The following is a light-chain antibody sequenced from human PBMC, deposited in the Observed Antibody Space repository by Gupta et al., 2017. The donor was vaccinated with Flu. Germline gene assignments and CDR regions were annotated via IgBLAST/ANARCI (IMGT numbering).Light chain of an antibody. CDR3: QQHYDSPIT. CDR2: WAS. V-gene: IGKV4-1*01. CDR1: QSLLYSSNNKNY. Sequence: DIVMTQSLESLAVSLGESVTINCKSSQSLLYSSNNKNYLAWYQQKPRQPPKLLIYWASTRQSGVPDRFSGSGSGTDFTLSISSLQAEDVAVYYCQQHYDSPITFGQGTRLEIK. J-gene: IGKJ5*01.